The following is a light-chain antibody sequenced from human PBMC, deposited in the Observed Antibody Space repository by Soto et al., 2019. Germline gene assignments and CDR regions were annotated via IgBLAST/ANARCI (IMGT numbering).Light chain of an antibody. Sequence: QSVLTQPASVPGFPGQSITISCTGTSSDVGGYNYVSWYQQHPGKAPKLMIYEVSNRPSGVSNRFSGSKSGNTASLTISGLQAEDEADYYCSSYTSSSTVWVFGGGTKVTVL. CDR1: SSDVGGYNY. J-gene: IGLJ3*02. V-gene: IGLV2-14*01. CDR3: SSYTSSSTVWV. CDR2: EVS.